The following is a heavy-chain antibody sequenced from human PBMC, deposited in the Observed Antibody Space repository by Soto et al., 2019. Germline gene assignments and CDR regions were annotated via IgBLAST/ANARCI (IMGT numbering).Heavy chain of an antibody. CDR2: ISGSGGAT. Sequence: GGSLRLSCAASGFTFSAYAMSWVRQAPGKGLEWVSVISGSGGATYYADSVKGRFTISRDNSKNTLYLQMNSLRAEDTAVYYCARQEYIPTWYWGQGTLVTVSS. J-gene: IGHJ4*02. D-gene: IGHD6-6*01. V-gene: IGHV3-23*01. CDR3: ARQEYIPTWY. CDR1: GFTFSAYA.